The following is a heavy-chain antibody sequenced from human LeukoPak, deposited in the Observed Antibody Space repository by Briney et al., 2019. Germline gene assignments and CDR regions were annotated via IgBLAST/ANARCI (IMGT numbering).Heavy chain of an antibody. V-gene: IGHV4-38-2*01. Sequence: SETLSLTCAVSGYSISSGYYWGWIRQPPGKGLEWIGSIYHSGSTFYNPSLKSRVTISVDTSKNQFSLELSSVTAADTAVYYCARLNGDAVYFDYWGQGTLVTVSS. D-gene: IGHD4-17*01. CDR2: IYHSGST. J-gene: IGHJ4*02. CDR1: GYSISSGYY. CDR3: ARLNGDAVYFDY.